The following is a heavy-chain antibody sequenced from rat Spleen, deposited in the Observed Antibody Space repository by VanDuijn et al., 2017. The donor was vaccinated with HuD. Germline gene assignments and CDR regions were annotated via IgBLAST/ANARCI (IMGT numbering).Heavy chain of an antibody. CDR1: GFTFSYYY. J-gene: IGHJ2*01. CDR3: ARHPDYSNYFDY. V-gene: IGHV5-27*01. CDR2: ISTGGGST. Sequence: EVQLVESGGGLVQPGRSLKLSCAASGFTFSYYYMAWVRQTPTRGLEWVAYISTGGGSTYYRDSVKGRFTIARDNAKSTLYLQMDSLRSEDTATYYCARHPDYSNYFDYWGQGVMVTVSS. D-gene: IGHD1-1*01.